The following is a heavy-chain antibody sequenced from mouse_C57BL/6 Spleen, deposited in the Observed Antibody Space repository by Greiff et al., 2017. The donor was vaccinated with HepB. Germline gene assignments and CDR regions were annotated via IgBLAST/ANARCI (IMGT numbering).Heavy chain of an antibody. CDR3: ARGDYYGSRGFAY. Sequence: VQLQQPGAELVKPGASVKLSCKASGYTFTSYWMQWVKQRPGQGLEWIGEIDPSDSYTNYNQKFKGKATLTVDTSSSTAYMQLSSLTSEDSAVYYCARGDYYGSRGFAYWGQGTLVTVSA. CDR2: IDPSDSYT. J-gene: IGHJ3*01. V-gene: IGHV1-50*01. D-gene: IGHD1-1*01. CDR1: GYTFTSYW.